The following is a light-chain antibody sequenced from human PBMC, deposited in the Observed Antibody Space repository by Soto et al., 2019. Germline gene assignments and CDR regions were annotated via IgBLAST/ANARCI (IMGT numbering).Light chain of an antibody. CDR3: QKYSSVPV. CDR1: QDIRNF. V-gene: IGKV1-27*01. J-gene: IGKJ3*01. CDR2: AAS. Sequence: DIQMTQSPTSLSASVGDRVTITCRASQDIRNFVAWYQQKPGKAPKLPIYAASTLQSGVPSRFSGSGSGTDFTLTINSLHPEDVATYSCQKYSSVPVFGPGTKVEIK.